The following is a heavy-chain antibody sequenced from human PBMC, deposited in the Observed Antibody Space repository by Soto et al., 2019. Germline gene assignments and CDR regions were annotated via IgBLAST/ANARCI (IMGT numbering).Heavy chain of an antibody. CDR2: INHSGST. Sequence: QVQLQQWGAGLLKPSETLSLTCAVYGGSFSGYYWSWIRQPPGKGLEWIGEINHSGSTNYNPSLKSRVTISVDTSKNQFSLKLSSVTAADTAVYYCARPIGPSLDSRQWLDYYGMDVWGQGTTVTVSS. CDR1: GGSFSGYY. J-gene: IGHJ6*02. V-gene: IGHV4-34*01. D-gene: IGHD6-19*01. CDR3: ARPIGPSLDSRQWLDYYGMDV.